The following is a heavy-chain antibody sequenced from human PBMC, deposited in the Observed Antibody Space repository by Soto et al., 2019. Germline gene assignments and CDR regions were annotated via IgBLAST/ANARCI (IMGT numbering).Heavy chain of an antibody. Sequence: GGSLRLSCAASGFTFSSYAMSWVRQAPGKGLEWVSAISGSGGSTYYADSVKGRFTISRDNSKNTLYLQMNSLRAEDTAVYYCAKGAPIVLMVYATTYDYWGQGTPVTVSS. D-gene: IGHD2-8*01. CDR3: AKGAPIVLMVYATTYDY. CDR2: ISGSGGST. CDR1: GFTFSSYA. J-gene: IGHJ4*02. V-gene: IGHV3-23*01.